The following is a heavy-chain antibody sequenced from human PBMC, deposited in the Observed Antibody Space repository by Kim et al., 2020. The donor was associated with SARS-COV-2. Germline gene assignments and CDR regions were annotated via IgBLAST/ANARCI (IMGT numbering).Heavy chain of an antibody. Sequence: VKCRFTISRDKATNSLYLQMNSLRDEDTAVYYCARDALYGILPGYSRFAYWGQGTLVTVSS. D-gene: IGHD3-9*01. J-gene: IGHJ4*02. CDR3: ARDALYGILPGYSRFAY. V-gene: IGHV3-48*02.